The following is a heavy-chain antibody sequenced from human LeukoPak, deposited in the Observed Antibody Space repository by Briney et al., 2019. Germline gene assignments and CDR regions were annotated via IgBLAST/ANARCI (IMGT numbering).Heavy chain of an antibody. CDR2: IYYSGST. J-gene: IGHJ4*02. D-gene: IGHD6-13*01. Sequence: SETLSLTCTVSGGSISSSSYYWGWIRQPPGKGLEWIGSIYYSGSTYYNPSLKSRVTIPVDTSKNQFSLKLSSVTAADTAVYYCARWYSSSWPIDYWGQGTLVTVSS. CDR3: ARWYSSSWPIDY. V-gene: IGHV4-39*01. CDR1: GGSISSSSYY.